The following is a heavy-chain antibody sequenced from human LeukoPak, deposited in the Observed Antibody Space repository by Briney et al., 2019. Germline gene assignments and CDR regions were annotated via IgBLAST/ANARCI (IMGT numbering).Heavy chain of an antibody. Sequence: SETLSLTCTVSGGSISSDRYYWSWIRQPPGKGLEWIGYIDYSGTTYFNPSLKSRLSISGDTSNNQFSLRLTSVTAADTAVYYCARCSDGGDGSWGQGTLVTVSS. CDR1: GGSISSDRYY. D-gene: IGHD5-24*01. CDR2: IDYSGTT. CDR3: ARCSDGGDGS. J-gene: IGHJ5*02. V-gene: IGHV4-31*03.